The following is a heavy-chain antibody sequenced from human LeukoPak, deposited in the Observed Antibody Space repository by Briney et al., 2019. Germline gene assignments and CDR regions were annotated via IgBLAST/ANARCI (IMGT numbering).Heavy chain of an antibody. V-gene: IGHV3-73*01. D-gene: IGHD4-17*01. CDR1: GFTFSGSA. CDR2: IRSKANNYAT. CDR3: TRRDDYGDYKSFAY. Sequence: GGSLRLSCAASGFTFSGSAIHWVRQASGKGLERVGRIRSKANNYATAYAASVRGRFTISRDDSKNTAYLQMNNLDTEDTAVYYCTRRDDYGDYKSFAYWGQGTLVTVSS. J-gene: IGHJ4*02.